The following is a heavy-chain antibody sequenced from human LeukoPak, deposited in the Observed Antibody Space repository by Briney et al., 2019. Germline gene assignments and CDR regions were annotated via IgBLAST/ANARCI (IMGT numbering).Heavy chain of an antibody. D-gene: IGHD6-6*01. J-gene: IGHJ5*02. Sequence: GGSLRLSCAASGFAFNTYAMSWVRQAPGKGLEWVSAISGSGGSTYYADSVKGRFTISRDNSKNTLYLQMNSLRAEDTAVYYCAKEGRAARPDGWFDPWGQGTLVTVSS. CDR3: AKEGRAARPDGWFDP. CDR2: ISGSGGST. CDR1: GFAFNTYA. V-gene: IGHV3-23*01.